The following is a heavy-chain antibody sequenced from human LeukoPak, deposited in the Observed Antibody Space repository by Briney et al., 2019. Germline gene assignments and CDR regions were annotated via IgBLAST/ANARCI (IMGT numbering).Heavy chain of an antibody. J-gene: IGHJ6*02. V-gene: IGHV1-18*01. CDR1: GYTFTSFG. Sequence: ASVKVSCKASGYTFTSFGISWVRQAPGQGLEWMGWISANNGNTNYAQKLQGRVTMTTDTSTSTAYMELRSLRSDDTAVYYCARDRWDEWLRQDYYYYYGMDVGAQGTTVTVSS. D-gene: IGHD5-12*01. CDR3: ARDRWDEWLRQDYYYYYGMDV. CDR2: ISANNGNT.